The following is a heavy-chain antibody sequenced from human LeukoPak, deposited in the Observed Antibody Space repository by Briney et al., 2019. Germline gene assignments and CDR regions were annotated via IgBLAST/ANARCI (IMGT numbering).Heavy chain of an antibody. CDR2: VNHSGST. V-gene: IGHV4-34*01. Sequence: SETLSLTCAVYGGSFSGYYWSWIRQPPGKGLECIGEVNHSGSTNYNPSLKSRVTISVDTSKNQFSLKLSSVTAADTAVYYCARGGIRITIFGVATRGFDYWGQGTLVTVSS. CDR1: GGSFSGYY. CDR3: ARGGIRITIFGVATRGFDY. J-gene: IGHJ4*02. D-gene: IGHD3-3*01.